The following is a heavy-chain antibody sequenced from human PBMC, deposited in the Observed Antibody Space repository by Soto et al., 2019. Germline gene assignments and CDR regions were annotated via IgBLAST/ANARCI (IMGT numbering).Heavy chain of an antibody. D-gene: IGHD3-10*01. V-gene: IGHV3-30*18. J-gene: IGHJ6*02. CDR3: AKDRFGSGTLEDYYYYGMDV. Sequence: PGGSLRLSCAASGFTFSSYGLHWVRQAPGTGLEWVAVISYDGSNKYYADSVKGRFTISRDNSKNTLYLQMNSLRAEDTAVYYCAKDRFGSGTLEDYYYYGMDVWGQGTTVTVSS. CDR2: ISYDGSNK. CDR1: GFTFSSYG.